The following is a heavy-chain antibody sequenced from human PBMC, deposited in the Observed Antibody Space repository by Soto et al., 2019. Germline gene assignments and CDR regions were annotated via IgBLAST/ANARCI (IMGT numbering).Heavy chain of an antibody. CDR3: ARLRGYCSGGSCYFSGWFDP. CDR1: GGSISSYH. V-gene: IGHV4-59*08. D-gene: IGHD2-15*01. CDR2: IYYSGST. Sequence: SETLSLTCTVSGGSISSYHWSWIRQPPGKGLEWIGYIYYSGSTNYNPSLKSRVTISVDTSKNQFSLKLSSVTAADTAVYYCARLRGYCSGGSCYFSGWFDPWGQGTLVTVSS. J-gene: IGHJ5*02.